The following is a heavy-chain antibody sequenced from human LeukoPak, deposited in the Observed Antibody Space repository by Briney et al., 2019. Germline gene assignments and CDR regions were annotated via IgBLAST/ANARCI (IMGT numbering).Heavy chain of an antibody. CDR1: GGSVGSGSYY. CDR3: ARAPTYHPTIAVDAFDI. J-gene: IGHJ3*02. V-gene: IGHV4-61*01. CDR2: IYYSGGT. Sequence: PSETLSLTCTVSGGSVGSGSYYWSWIRQPPGKGLEWLGYIYYSGGTNYNPSLKSRVSISVDTSKNQFSLRLSSVTAAYTAVYCCARAPTYHPTIAVDAFDIWGQGTMVTVSS. D-gene: IGHD1/OR15-1a*01.